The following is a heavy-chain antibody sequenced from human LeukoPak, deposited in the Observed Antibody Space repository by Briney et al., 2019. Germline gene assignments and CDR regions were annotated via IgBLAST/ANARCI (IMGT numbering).Heavy chain of an antibody. D-gene: IGHD2-8*01. CDR1: GGTFSSYA. CDR3: ARDWPTKGFDR. J-gene: IGHJ5*02. V-gene: IGHV1-69*06. Sequence: VASVKVSCKAAGGTFSSYAISWVRQAPGQGLEWMGGIIPIFGTANYAQKFQGRVAITADKSTSTAYMELSSLRSEDTAVYYCARDWPTKGFDRWGQGTLVTVSS. CDR2: IIPIFGTA.